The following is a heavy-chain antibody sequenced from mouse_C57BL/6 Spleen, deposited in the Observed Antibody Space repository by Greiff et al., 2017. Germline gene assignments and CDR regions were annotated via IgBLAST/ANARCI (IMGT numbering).Heavy chain of an antibody. CDR3: ARGHYGSSSFAY. Sequence: QVQLQQPGAELVKPGASVKMSCKASGYTFTSYWITWVKQRPGQGLEWIGDIYPGSGSTNYNEKFKSKATLTVDTSASTAYMQLSSLTSEDSAVYCCARGHYGSSSFAYWGQGTLVTVSA. V-gene: IGHV1-55*01. CDR2: IYPGSGST. D-gene: IGHD1-1*01. J-gene: IGHJ3*01. CDR1: GYTFTSYW.